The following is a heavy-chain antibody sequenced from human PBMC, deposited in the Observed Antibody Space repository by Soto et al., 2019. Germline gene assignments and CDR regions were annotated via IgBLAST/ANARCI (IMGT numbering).Heavy chain of an antibody. J-gene: IGHJ5*02. CDR2: IYYSGST. V-gene: IGHV4-39*01. Sequence: SDTLSLTCTVSGGSISSSSYYWGWIRQPPGKGLEWIGSIYYSGSTYYNPSLKSRVTISVDTSKNQFSLKLSSVTAADTAVYYCARLTDIVVVVAARVSWFDPWGQGTLVTVSA. D-gene: IGHD2-15*01. CDR3: ARLTDIVVVVAARVSWFDP. CDR1: GGSISSSSYY.